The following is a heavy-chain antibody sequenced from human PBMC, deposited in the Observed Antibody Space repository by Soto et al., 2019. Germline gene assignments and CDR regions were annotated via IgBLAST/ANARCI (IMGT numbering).Heavy chain of an antibody. Sequence: ASVKVSFKASGYTFTSYAMHWVRQAPGQRLEWMGWINAGNGNTKYSQKFQGRVTITRDTSASTAYMELSSLRSEDTAVYYCARELRWLRFVYFDYWGQGTLVTVSS. CDR3: ARELRWLRFVYFDY. V-gene: IGHV1-3*01. CDR2: INAGNGNT. D-gene: IGHD5-12*01. J-gene: IGHJ4*02. CDR1: GYTFTSYA.